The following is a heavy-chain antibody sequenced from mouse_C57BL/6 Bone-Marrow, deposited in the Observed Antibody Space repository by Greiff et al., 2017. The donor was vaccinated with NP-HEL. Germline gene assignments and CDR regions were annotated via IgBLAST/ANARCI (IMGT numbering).Heavy chain of an antibody. Sequence: QVQLQQSGAELVRPGTSVKMSCKASGYTFTNYWIGWAKQRPGHGLEWIGDIYPGGGYTNYNEKFKGKATLTADKSSSTAYMQFSSLTSEDSAIYYCASSAGDYFDYWGQGTTLTVSS. CDR1: GYTFTNYW. J-gene: IGHJ2*01. CDR3: ASSAGDYFDY. CDR2: IYPGGGYT. V-gene: IGHV1-63*01.